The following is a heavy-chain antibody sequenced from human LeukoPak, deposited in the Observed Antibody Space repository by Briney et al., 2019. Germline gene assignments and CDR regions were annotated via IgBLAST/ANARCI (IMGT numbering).Heavy chain of an antibody. CDR2: ISSSGSYI. CDR3: ARTPQSTVTASSSLDY. V-gene: IGHV3-21*01. CDR1: GFTFSSYS. D-gene: IGHD4-11*01. Sequence: GGSLRLSCAASGFTFSSYSMNWVRQAPGKGLEWVSSISSSGSYIYYADSVKGRFTISRDNAKNSLYLQMNSLRAEDTAVYYCARTPQSTVTASSSLDYWGQGTLVTVSS. J-gene: IGHJ4*02.